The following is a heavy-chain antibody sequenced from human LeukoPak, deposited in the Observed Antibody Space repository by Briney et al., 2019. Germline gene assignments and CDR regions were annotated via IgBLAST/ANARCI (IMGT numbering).Heavy chain of an antibody. D-gene: IGHD6-19*01. CDR2: IYHSGST. CDR1: GGSISSSNW. V-gene: IGHV4-4*02. J-gene: IGHJ5*02. CDR3: AGNWPGLVTNHWFGP. Sequence: SGTLSLTCAVSGGSISSSNWWSWVRQPPGKGLEWIGEIYHSGSTNYSPSLKSRVTISVDKSKNQFSLKLSSVTAADTAVYYCAGNWPGLVTNHWFGPWGQGTLVTVSS.